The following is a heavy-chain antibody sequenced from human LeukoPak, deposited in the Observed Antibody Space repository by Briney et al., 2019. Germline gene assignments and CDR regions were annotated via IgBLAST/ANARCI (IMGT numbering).Heavy chain of an antibody. J-gene: IGHJ4*02. D-gene: IGHD3-16*01. V-gene: IGHV3-11*01. Sequence: GGSLRLSCGASGFIFNQYCMGWVRQAPGMGPEWVSYISTSGGSTYYSASAKGRFTISRDNARNSLFLQLRRLTAEDTAVYYCARDPRGDFVWGHRFDYWGQGVLVTVSS. CDR3: ARDPRGDFVWGHRFDY. CDR2: ISTSGGST. CDR1: GFIFNQYC.